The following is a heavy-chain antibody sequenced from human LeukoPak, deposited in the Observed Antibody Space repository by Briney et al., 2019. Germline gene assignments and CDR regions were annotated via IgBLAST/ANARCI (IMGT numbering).Heavy chain of an antibody. D-gene: IGHD3-3*01. Sequence: ASVRVSCKASGYTFTNFGISWVPQAPGQGLEYMGWISTTNGDTNYALKVKGRVTMTADASTTTATMELRNLRSDDSGVYYCARDTVRFAPSHPQRAAFDVWGQGTMVTVSS. CDR2: ISTTNGDT. CDR1: GYTFTNFG. J-gene: IGHJ3*01. V-gene: IGHV1-18*01. CDR3: ARDTVRFAPSHPQRAAFDV.